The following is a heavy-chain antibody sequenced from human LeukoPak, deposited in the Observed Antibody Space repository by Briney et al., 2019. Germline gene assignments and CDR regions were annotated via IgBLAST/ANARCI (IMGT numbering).Heavy chain of an antibody. J-gene: IGHJ6*02. CDR1: GFTVSNTY. V-gene: IGHV3-53*01. Sequence: GGSLRLSCAASGFTVSNTYMSWVRQAPGKGLEWVSVIYSGGNTYYADSVRGRFTISRDNSKNTLYLQMTSLRAEDTAVYYCARDRNTGYGMDVWGQGTTVTVSS. D-gene: IGHD5-18*01. CDR2: IYSGGNT. CDR3: ARDRNTGYGMDV.